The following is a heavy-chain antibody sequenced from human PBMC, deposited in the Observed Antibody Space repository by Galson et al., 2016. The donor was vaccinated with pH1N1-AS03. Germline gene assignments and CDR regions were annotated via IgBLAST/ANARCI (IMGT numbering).Heavy chain of an antibody. CDR1: GGSISSGNYF. V-gene: IGHV4-31*03. CDR3: ASVSLAYCSSTSCFRFGP. D-gene: IGHD2-2*01. Sequence: TLSLTCTVSGGSISSGNYFWNWIRQHPGKGLEWIGLIYDSGNTFYNPSLTSRVSISVDTSKNKFTLKLKSVTAEDTAVYYCASVSLAYCSSTSCFRFGPWGQGTLVTVSS. J-gene: IGHJ5*02. CDR2: IYDSGNT.